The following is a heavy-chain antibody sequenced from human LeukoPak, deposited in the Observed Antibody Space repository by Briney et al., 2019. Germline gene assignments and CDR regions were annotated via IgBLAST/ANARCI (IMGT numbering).Heavy chain of an antibody. J-gene: IGHJ4*02. CDR3: AGGVYGYNAFDY. CDR1: GFTFSDYG. CDR2: ISTGRSVM. V-gene: IGHV3-48*02. D-gene: IGHD5/OR15-5a*01. Sequence: PGGSLRLSCAASGFTFSDYGMSWVRQAPGKGLEWISHISTGRSVMNYADSVKGRFTISRDNGKNSVYLQMNSLRDEDRAVYYCAGGVYGYNAFDYWGQGTLVSVSS.